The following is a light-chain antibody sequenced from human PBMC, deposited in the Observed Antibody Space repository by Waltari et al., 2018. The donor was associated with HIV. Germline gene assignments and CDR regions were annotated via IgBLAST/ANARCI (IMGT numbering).Light chain of an antibody. J-gene: IGLJ2*01. CDR1: SSDVALYKF. CDR3: SSYIISNTLV. CDR2: DVS. V-gene: IGLV2-14*03. Sequence: QSALTQPASVSGSPGQSITISCTGASSDVALYKFASWYQQHPGKAPKLMIYDVSNRPSGVSNRFSGSKSGNTASLTISGLQAEDEADYYCSSYIISNTLVFGGGTKLTVL.